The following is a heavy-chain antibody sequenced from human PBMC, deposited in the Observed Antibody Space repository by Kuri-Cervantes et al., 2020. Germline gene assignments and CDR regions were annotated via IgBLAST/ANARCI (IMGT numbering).Heavy chain of an antibody. Sequence: LSLTCAASGFTFSSYSMNWVRQAPGKGLEWVSSISSSSSYIYYADSVKGRFTISRDNAKNSLYLQMNSLRAEDTAVYYCASGASILWWSSEYYFDYWGQGTLVTVSS. J-gene: IGHJ4*02. CDR3: ASGASILWWSSEYYFDY. D-gene: IGHD2-21*01. V-gene: IGHV3-21*04. CDR1: GFTFSSYS. CDR2: ISSSSSYI.